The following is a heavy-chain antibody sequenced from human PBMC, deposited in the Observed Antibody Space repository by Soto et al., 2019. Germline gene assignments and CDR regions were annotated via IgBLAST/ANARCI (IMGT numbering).Heavy chain of an antibody. V-gene: IGHV5-51*01. J-gene: IGHJ4*02. CDR3: ARPANTVADHFDL. D-gene: IGHD4-17*01. CDR2: IYPSDSDT. CDR1: GYTFTIYW. Sequence: PGESLKISCQVSGYTFTIYWIGWVRQMPGKGLEWMGIIYPSDSDTRYSPSFQGQVTISADQSINTAYLQWDSLKASDTAIYYCARPANTVADHFDLWGQGXPGTVSS.